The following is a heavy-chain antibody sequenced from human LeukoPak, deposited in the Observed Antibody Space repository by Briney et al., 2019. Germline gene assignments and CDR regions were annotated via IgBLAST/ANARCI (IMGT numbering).Heavy chain of an antibody. V-gene: IGHV3-30*02. CDR3: ANLLSRLPGVRGVTPDY. D-gene: IGHD3-10*01. CDR2: IRYDGSNK. J-gene: IGHJ4*02. CDR1: GFTFSSYG. Sequence: GGTLRLSCAASGFTFSSYGMHWVRQAPGKGLEWVAFIRYDGSNKCYADSVKGRFTISRDNSKNTLYLQMNSLRAEDTAVYYCANLLSRLPGVRGVTPDYWGQGTLVTVSS.